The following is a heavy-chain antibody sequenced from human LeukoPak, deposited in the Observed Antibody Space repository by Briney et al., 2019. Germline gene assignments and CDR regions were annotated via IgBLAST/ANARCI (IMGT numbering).Heavy chain of an antibody. Sequence: SETLSLTCTVSGGSISSYYWSWIRQPPGKGLEWIGYIYYSGSTNYNPSLKSRVTISVDTSKNQFSLKLSSVTAADTAVYYCARGSGRAVAGNVDYWGQGTLVTVSS. CDR3: ARGSGRAVAGNVDY. J-gene: IGHJ4*02. CDR1: GGSISSYY. CDR2: IYYSGST. V-gene: IGHV4-59*08. D-gene: IGHD6-19*01.